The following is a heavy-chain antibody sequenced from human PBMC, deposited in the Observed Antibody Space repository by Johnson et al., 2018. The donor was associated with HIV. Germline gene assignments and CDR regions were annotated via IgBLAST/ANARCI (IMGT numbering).Heavy chain of an antibody. D-gene: IGHD3-22*01. Sequence: QVQLVESGGGVVQPGGSLRLSCAASGFTFSSYALHWVRQAPGTGLEWVAVISYDGSNKYYADSVKGRFTISRDNSKNTLYLQMNSLRAEDTAVYYCARDWRGDSSGYYYFFSFDIWGQGTMVTVSS. V-gene: IGHV3-30-3*01. CDR1: GFTFSSYA. CDR3: ARDWRGDSSGYYYFFSFDI. J-gene: IGHJ3*02. CDR2: ISYDGSNK.